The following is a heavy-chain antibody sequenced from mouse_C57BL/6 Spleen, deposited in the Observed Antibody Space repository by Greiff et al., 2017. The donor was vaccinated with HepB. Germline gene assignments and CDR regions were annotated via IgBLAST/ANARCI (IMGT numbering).Heavy chain of an antibody. CDR1: GYTFTSYW. V-gene: IGHV1-64*01. Sequence: QVQLQQPGAELVKPGASVKLSCKASGYTFTSYWMHWVKQRPGQGLEWIGMIHPNSGSTNYNEKFKSKATLTVDKSSSTAYMQLSSLTSEDSAVYYCACTGHYGSTPYAMDYWGQGTSVTVSS. CDR2: IHPNSGST. CDR3: ACTGHYGSTPYAMDY. D-gene: IGHD1-1*01. J-gene: IGHJ4*01.